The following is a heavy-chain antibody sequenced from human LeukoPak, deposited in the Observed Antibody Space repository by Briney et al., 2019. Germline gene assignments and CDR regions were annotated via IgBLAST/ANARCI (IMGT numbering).Heavy chain of an antibody. CDR2: ISGIGGST. D-gene: IGHD2-15*01. V-gene: IGHV3-23*01. CDR3: AKHRDIFYYFDY. Sequence: SVISGIGGSTYYAHWGKGRFTISRDNSNNTLYLQMNSLRAEDTAVYYCAKHRDIFYYFDYWGQGTLVTVSS. J-gene: IGHJ4*02.